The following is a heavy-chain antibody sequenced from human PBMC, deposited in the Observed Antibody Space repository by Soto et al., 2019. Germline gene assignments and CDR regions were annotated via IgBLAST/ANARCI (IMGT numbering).Heavy chain of an antibody. J-gene: IGHJ4*02. V-gene: IGHV4-59*01. CDR3: ARGTGHYGVYYFDY. Sequence: SETLSLTCTVSGGSIRSYFWSWIRQPPGKGLEWIGYIYYSGSAIYNPSLNSRVTISVATSNNHFSLKLSSVTAADTAVYYCARGTGHYGVYYFDYWGQGALVTVSS. CDR2: IYYSGSA. D-gene: IGHD3-10*01. CDR1: GGSIRSYF.